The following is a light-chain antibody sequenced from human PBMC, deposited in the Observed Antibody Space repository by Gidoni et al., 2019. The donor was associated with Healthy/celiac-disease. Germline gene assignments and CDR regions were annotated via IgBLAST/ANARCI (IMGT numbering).Light chain of an antibody. CDR2: GAS. Sequence: EIVLTQSPGTLSLSPGERATLSCRASQSISSSHLAWYQQKPGQAPRLVIHGASSRATGIPDRLSGSGSGTDFTLTISRLEPEDFAVYYCQQYDSSPYTIGQGTKLEIK. J-gene: IGKJ2*01. V-gene: IGKV3-20*01. CDR3: QQYDSSPYT. CDR1: QSISSSH.